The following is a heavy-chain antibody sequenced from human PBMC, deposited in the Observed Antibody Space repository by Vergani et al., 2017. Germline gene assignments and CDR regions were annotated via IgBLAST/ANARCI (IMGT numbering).Heavy chain of an antibody. CDR2: IYYSGST. CDR1: GGSISSGDYY. V-gene: IGHV4-30-4*01. D-gene: IGHD6-13*01. CDR3: ARVVAAAGTRGGWFDP. Sequence: QVQLQESGPGLVKPSQTLSLTCTVSGGSISSGDYYWSWIRQPPGKGLGWIGYIYYSGSTYYNPSLKSRGTISVDTSKNQFSLKLSPVTAADTAVYYCARVVAAAGTRGGWFDPWGQGTLVTVSS. J-gene: IGHJ5*02.